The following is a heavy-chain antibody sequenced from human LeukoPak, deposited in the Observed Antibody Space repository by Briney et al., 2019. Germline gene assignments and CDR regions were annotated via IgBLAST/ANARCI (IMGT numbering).Heavy chain of an antibody. CDR2: ISSSSSYI. V-gene: IGHV3-21*01. Sequence: GGSLRLSCAASGFTFNKAWMSWVRLAPGKGLEWVSSISSSSSYIYYADSVKGRFTISRDNAKNSLYLQMNSLRAEDTAVYYCARVPAHYYDRGGSHSNDYWGQGSLVTVSS. CDR3: ARVPAHYYDRGGSHSNDY. CDR1: GFTFNKAW. D-gene: IGHD3-22*01. J-gene: IGHJ4*02.